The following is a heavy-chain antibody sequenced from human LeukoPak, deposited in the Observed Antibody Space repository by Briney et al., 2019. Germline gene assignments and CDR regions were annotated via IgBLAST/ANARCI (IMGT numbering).Heavy chain of an antibody. Sequence: PSETLSLTCAVSGGSISSGGYSWSWIRQPPGKGLEWIGYIYHSGSTYYNPSLMSRVTISVDRSKNQFSLKLSSVTAADTAVYYCARAIRGVLLYWGQGTLVTVSS. CDR3: ARAIRGVLLY. V-gene: IGHV4-30-2*01. D-gene: IGHD3-10*01. J-gene: IGHJ4*02. CDR2: IYHSGST. CDR1: GGSISSGGYS.